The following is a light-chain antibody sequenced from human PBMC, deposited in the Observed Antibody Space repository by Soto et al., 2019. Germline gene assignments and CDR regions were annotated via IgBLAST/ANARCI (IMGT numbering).Light chain of an antibody. CDR2: GAS. V-gene: IGKV3-20*01. Sequence: EIVMTQSPATLSVSPGERATLSCRASQTVRNNYLAWYQQKPGQAPRLLIYGASSRATGIPDRFSGSGFGTDFTLTISRLEPEDFAVYYCQQYGSSPLTFGGGSKVDIK. J-gene: IGKJ4*01. CDR1: QTVRNNY. CDR3: QQYGSSPLT.